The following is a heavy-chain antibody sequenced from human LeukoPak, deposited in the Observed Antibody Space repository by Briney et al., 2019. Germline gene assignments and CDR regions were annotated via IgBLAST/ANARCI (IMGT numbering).Heavy chain of an antibody. D-gene: IGHD1-26*01. CDR1: GGSFSGYY. CDR2: INHSGST. CDR3: ARDRDIGTYYYYYGVDV. J-gene: IGHJ6*02. Sequence: SETLSLTCAVYGGSFSGYYWSWIRQPPGKGLEWIGEINHSGSTNYDPSLKSRVTISVDTSKNQFSLKLSSVTAADTAVYYCARDRDIGTYYYYYGVDVWGQGTTVTVSS. V-gene: IGHV4-34*01.